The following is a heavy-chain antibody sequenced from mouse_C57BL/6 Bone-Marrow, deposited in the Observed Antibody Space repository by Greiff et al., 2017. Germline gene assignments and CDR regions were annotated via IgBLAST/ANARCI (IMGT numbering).Heavy chain of an antibody. D-gene: IGHD1-1*01. Sequence: EVQLVESGGDLVKPGGSLKLSCAASGFTFSSYGMSWVRQTPDKRLEWDATISSGGSYTYNPDSVKGRFTISRDNAKNTLYLQMSSLKSEDTAMYYCADYYGSRAYWGQGTLVTVSA. CDR3: ADYYGSRAY. V-gene: IGHV5-6*01. CDR2: ISSGGSYT. J-gene: IGHJ3*01. CDR1: GFTFSSYG.